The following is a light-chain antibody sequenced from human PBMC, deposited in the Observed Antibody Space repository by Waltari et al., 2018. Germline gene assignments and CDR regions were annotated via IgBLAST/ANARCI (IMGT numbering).Light chain of an antibody. CDR3: QSADSTGTYYV. CDR2: KDE. CDR1: ALPKQY. Sequence: SYELTQPPSVSVSPGQTARITCSGDALPKQYVYWYQQKPGQAPVLFLYKDEERPSGIPERFSGSSSGTTATLTISGVQAEDEADYYCQSADSTGTYYVSAAGTKVTVL. J-gene: IGLJ1*01. V-gene: IGLV3-25*03.